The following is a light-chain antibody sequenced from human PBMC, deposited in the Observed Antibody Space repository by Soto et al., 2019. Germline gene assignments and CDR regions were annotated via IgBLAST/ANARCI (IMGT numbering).Light chain of an antibody. CDR2: EVS. J-gene: IGLJ2*01. CDR1: SSDVGSYNL. Sequence: QSVLTQPASVSGSPGQSITISCTGTSSDVGSYNLVSWYQQHPGKAPKLMIYEVSKRPSGVSNRFSGSKSGNTASLTISGLQAEDEADYYCCSYAGSSTVVFGGGTQVTV. V-gene: IGLV2-23*02. CDR3: CSYAGSSTVV.